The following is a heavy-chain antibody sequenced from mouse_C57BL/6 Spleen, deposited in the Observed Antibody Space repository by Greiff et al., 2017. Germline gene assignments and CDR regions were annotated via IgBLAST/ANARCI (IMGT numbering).Heavy chain of an antibody. J-gene: IGHJ1*03. Sequence: DVMLVESGGGLVQPGGSLTLSCAASGFTFSDYYMYWVRQTPEKRLEWVAYISNGGGSTYYPDTVKGRFTISRDNANNTRYLQMSRLKSENTAIYYCARPIYYGNCENCWYFDVWGTGTTVTVSS. CDR3: ARPIYYGNCENCWYFDV. CDR1: GFTFSDYY. CDR2: ISNGGGST. V-gene: IGHV5-12*01. D-gene: IGHD2-1*01.